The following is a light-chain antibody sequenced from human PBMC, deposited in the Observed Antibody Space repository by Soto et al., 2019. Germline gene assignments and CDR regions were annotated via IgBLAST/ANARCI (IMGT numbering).Light chain of an antibody. CDR3: HQYNNWRT. J-gene: IGKJ5*01. CDR1: QSVSTN. V-gene: IGKV3-15*01. Sequence: EIVLTQSPGTLSLSRWERATLSCRASQSVSTNLAWYQQRPGQAPRLLIYGASARATGIPDRFSGSGAGTEFTLTISSLQSEDFAVYYCHQYNNWRTFGQGTRLEIK. CDR2: GAS.